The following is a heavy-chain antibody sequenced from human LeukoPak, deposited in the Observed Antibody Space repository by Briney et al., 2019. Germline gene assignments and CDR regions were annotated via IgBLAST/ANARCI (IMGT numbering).Heavy chain of an antibody. D-gene: IGHD3-10*01. J-gene: IGHJ4*02. V-gene: IGHV3-64D*06. CDR1: GFAFSSQA. Sequence: GGSLRLSCAASGFAFSSQAMHWVRQAPGKGLEYVSGISANGATTYYADSVQGRFTISRDNSKNTLYLQMSSLSAEDTALYYCVKDRLYYYGSGTYFDYLGQGTLVTVSS. CDR2: ISANGATT. CDR3: VKDRLYYYGSGTYFDY.